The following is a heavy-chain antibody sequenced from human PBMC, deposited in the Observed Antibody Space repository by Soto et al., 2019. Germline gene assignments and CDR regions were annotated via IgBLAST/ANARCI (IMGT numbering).Heavy chain of an antibody. J-gene: IGHJ5*02. V-gene: IGHV3-11*01. CDR3: ATPTVTTSGYNWFDP. CDR2: ISSSGSTI. D-gene: IGHD4-17*01. CDR1: GFTFSDYY. Sequence: PGGSLRLSCAASGFTFSDYYMSWIRQAPGKGLEWVSYISSSGSTIYYADSVKGRFTISRDNAKNSLYLQMNSLRAEDTAVYYCATPTVTTSGYNWFDPWGQGNLVTVSS.